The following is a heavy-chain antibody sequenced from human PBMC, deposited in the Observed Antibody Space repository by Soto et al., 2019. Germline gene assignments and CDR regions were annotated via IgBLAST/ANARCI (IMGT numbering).Heavy chain of an antibody. Sequence: TQTLSLTCAISGDSFSSNSPAWNWIRQSPSRGLEWLGRTYYRSKWYNDYAVSVKSRITINPDTSKNQFSLQLNSVTPEDTAVYHCARERGWLFDYWGQGTLVTVSS. D-gene: IGHD6-19*01. CDR2: TYYRSKWYN. CDR3: ARERGWLFDY. V-gene: IGHV6-1*01. J-gene: IGHJ4*02. CDR1: GDSFSSNSPA.